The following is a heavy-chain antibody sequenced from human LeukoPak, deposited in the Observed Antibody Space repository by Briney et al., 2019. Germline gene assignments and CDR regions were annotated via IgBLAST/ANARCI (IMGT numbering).Heavy chain of an antibody. CDR1: GYTFTGYY. CDR3: ARGSPPRRNYDSRGYYSYYFDY. D-gene: IGHD3-22*01. J-gene: IGHJ4*02. V-gene: IGHV1-2*02. CDR2: INPNSGGT. Sequence: GASVKVSCKASGYTFTGYYMHWVRQAPGQGLEWTGWINPNSGGTNYAQKFQGRVTMTRDTSISTAYMELSRLRSDDTAVYYCARGSPPRRNYDSRGYYSYYFDYWGQGTLVTVSS.